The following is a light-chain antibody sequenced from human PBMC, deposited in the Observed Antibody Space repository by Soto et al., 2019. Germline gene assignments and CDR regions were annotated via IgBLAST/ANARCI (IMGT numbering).Light chain of an antibody. V-gene: IGKV3-20*01. Sequence: EIVLTQSPGTLSLSPGERATLSCRASQRVSSSYLAWYQQKPCQAPRLLIYGASSRATGIPDRFSGSGSGTGFTLTISSLEPEDFAVYFCQRYGSSPPFTFGQGTKVEI. CDR1: QRVSSSY. CDR2: GAS. CDR3: QRYGSSPPFT. J-gene: IGKJ2*01.